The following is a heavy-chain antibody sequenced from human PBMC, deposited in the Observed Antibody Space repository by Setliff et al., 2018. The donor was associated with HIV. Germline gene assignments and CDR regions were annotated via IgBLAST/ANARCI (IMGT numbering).Heavy chain of an antibody. CDR1: GYTFRRFG. CDR3: ARSDISGTGYFDS. D-gene: IGHD1-20*01. V-gene: IGHV1-46*01. J-gene: IGHJ4*02. Sequence: ASVKVSCKASGYTFRRFGITWVRQAPGQGLEWMGIINPNDGGTQYAQNFRGRVSMTRDTSTTTVYMELYSLRSEDTAVYHCARSDISGTGYFDSWGQGTLVTVSS. CDR2: INPNDGGT.